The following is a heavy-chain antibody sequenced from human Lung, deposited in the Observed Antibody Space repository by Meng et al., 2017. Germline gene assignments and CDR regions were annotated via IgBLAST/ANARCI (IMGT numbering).Heavy chain of an antibody. D-gene: IGHD4-11*01. CDR2: INHSGST. CDR3: ARGPTTMAHDFDY. CDR1: GGSFSDYY. V-gene: IGHV4-34*01. Sequence: QGRLQQWGAGLLKPSGTLSLTCVVSGGSFSDYYWSWIRQPPGKGLEWIGEINHSGSTNYNPSLESRATISVDTSQNNLSLKLSSVTAADSAVYYCARGPTTMAHDFDYWGQGTLVNVSS. J-gene: IGHJ4*02.